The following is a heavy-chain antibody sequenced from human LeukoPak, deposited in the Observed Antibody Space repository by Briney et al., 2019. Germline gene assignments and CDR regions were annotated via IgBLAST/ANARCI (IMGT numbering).Heavy chain of an antibody. CDR1: GYTFTGYY. Sequence: ASVKVSCKASGYTFTGYYMHWVRQAPGQGLEWMGWINPNSGGTNYAQKFQGRVTMTRDTSISTAYMELSRLRSDDTDVYYCARALLDYDSSGTEFDYWGQGTLVTVSS. V-gene: IGHV1-2*02. CDR2: INPNSGGT. D-gene: IGHD3-22*01. J-gene: IGHJ4*02. CDR3: ARALLDYDSSGTEFDY.